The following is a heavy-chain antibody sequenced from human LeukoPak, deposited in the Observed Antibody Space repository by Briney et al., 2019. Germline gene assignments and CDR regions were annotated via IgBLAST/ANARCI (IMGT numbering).Heavy chain of an antibody. Sequence: PSETLSLTCAVYGGSFSGYYWSWIRQPPGKGLEWIGEINHSGSTNYNPSLKSRVTISVDTSKSQFSLKLSSVTAADAAVYYCARGQIVVVPAAPFDYWGQGTLVTVSS. D-gene: IGHD2-2*01. J-gene: IGHJ4*02. V-gene: IGHV4-34*01. CDR1: GGSFSGYY. CDR3: ARGQIVVVPAAPFDY. CDR2: INHSGST.